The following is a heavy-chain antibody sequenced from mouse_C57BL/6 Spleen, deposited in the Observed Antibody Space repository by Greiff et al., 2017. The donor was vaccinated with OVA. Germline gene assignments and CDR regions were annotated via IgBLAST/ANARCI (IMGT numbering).Heavy chain of an antibody. V-gene: IGHV5-9-1*02. Sequence: EVKLMESGEGLVKPGGSLKLSCAASGFTFSSYAMSWVRQTPEKRLEWVAYISSGGDYIYYADTVKGRFTISRDNARNTLYLQMSSLKSEDTAMYYCTRDGYSNYGYFDVWGTGTTVTVSS. CDR3: TRDGYSNYGYFDV. CDR2: ISSGGDYI. D-gene: IGHD2-5*01. J-gene: IGHJ1*03. CDR1: GFTFSSYA.